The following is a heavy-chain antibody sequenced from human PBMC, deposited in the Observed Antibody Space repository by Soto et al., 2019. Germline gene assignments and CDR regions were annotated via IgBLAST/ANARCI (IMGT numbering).Heavy chain of an antibody. CDR3: ARDGRYSGSYGGYYFDY. CDR2: ISAYNGNT. J-gene: IGHJ4*02. Sequence: VQLVPSGAAVPKPGASVKVSCQASGYTFTSYGISCVRQAPGQGLEWMGWISAYNGNTNYAQQIQGRVTMTTDTSTSTAYRERRSLRSDDTAVYDGARDGRYSGSYGGYYFDYWGQGTLVNVSS. CDR1: GYTFTSYG. V-gene: IGHV1-18*01. D-gene: IGHD1-26*01.